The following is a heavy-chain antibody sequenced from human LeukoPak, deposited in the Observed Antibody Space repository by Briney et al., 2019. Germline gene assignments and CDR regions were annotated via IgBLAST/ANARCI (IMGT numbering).Heavy chain of an antibody. CDR2: ISPIFCTA. V-gene: IGHV1-69*06. Sequence: SVKVSCKASVCTFSSYAISRVRQAPGQGLEWGGGISPIFCTANYAHKFQGRVTIIADKSTSTAYIELSSLRSEDTAADYCASSPKWYWGYYYYDMDVWGKGTTVTVSS. D-gene: IGHD2-8*02. J-gene: IGHJ6*03. CDR1: VCTFSSYA. CDR3: ASSPKWYWGYYYYDMDV.